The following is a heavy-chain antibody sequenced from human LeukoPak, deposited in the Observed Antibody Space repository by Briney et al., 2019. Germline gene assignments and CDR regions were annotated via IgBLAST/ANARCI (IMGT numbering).Heavy chain of an antibody. Sequence: GGSLRRSCAASGFTFNHYAMHWVRQAPGKGLEGGAVMSFDGRRKYYADSVKGRFTISRDNSTNTLFLQMHSPKTEDTAVYFRASGGPCSSTNYYYYRYMDVWAKGPRSPSP. J-gene: IGHJ6*03. CDR2: MSFDGRRK. D-gene: IGHD2-2*01. V-gene: IGHV3-30*04. CDR1: GFTFNHYA. CDR3: ASGGPCSSTNYYYYRYMDV.